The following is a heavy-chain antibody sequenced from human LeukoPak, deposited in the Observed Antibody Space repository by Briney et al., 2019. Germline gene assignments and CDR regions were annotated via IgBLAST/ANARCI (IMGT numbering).Heavy chain of an antibody. V-gene: IGHV4-31*03. CDR1: GGSISSGGYY. J-gene: IGHJ2*01. CDR3: ARDRGSGSYYNGYWYFDL. D-gene: IGHD3-10*01. CDR2: TYYSGST. Sequence: SQTLSLTCTVSGGSISSGGYYWSWIRQHPGKGLEWVGYTYYSGSTYYNPSLKSRVTISVDTSKNQFSLKLSSVTAADTAVYYCARDRGSGSYYNGYWYFDLWGRGTLVTVSS.